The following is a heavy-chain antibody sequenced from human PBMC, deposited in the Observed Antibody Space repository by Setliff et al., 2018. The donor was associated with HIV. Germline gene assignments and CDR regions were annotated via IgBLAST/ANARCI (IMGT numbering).Heavy chain of an antibody. V-gene: IGHV1-69*02. Sequence: SVKVSCKASGYSFTTYTIHWVRQAPGQGLEWMGRIIPRFDSTNYPQKLQGRVRLTADKSTSTAYLELSSLRSEDTAVYYCAAARLLNDYRDPGAYYFDFWGQGTLVTVSS. D-gene: IGHD4-4*01. CDR2: IIPRFDST. CDR3: AAARLLNDYRDPGAYYFDF. CDR1: GYSFTTYT. J-gene: IGHJ4*02.